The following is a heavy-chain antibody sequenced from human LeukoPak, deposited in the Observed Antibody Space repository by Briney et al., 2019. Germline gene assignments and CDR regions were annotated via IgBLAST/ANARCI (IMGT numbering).Heavy chain of an antibody. V-gene: IGHV1-2*02. D-gene: IGHD3-22*01. CDR3: AREGYYDSSGPMDV. CDR1: GYTFTGYY. Sequence: GASVKVSCKASGYTFTGYYMHWVRQAPGQGLEWKGWINPNSGGTNYAQKFQGRVTMTRDTSISTAYMELSRLRSDDTAVYYCAREGYYDSSGPMDVWGKGTTVTISS. CDR2: INPNSGGT. J-gene: IGHJ6*03.